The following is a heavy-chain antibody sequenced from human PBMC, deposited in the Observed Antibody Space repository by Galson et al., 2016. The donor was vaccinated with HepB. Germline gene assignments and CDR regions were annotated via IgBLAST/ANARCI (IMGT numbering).Heavy chain of an antibody. D-gene: IGHD1-1*01. CDR2: IGNKANSYIT. CDR1: GFTFSDHY. V-gene: IGHV3-72*01. CDR3: ATGATGTTDY. Sequence: SLRLSCATSGFTFSDHYIDWVRQAPGKGLEWVGRIGNKANSYITEYAASVKGRFTISRDDSENSLYLQMNSLKTEDTAVYYCATGATGTTDYWGQGTLVTVSS. J-gene: IGHJ4*02.